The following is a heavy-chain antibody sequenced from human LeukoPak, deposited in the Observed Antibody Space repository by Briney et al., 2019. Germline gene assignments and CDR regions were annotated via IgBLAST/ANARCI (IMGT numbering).Heavy chain of an antibody. CDR1: GFTFSSYW. CDR2: IKQDGSEK. Sequence: GSLRLSCAASGFTFSSYWMSWVRQAPGKGLEWVANIKQDGSEKYYVDSVKGRFTISRDNAKNSLYLQMNSLRAEDTAVYYCARDSVRGYYYYYMDVWGKGTTVTVSS. CDR3: ARDSVRGYYYYYMDV. J-gene: IGHJ6*03. V-gene: IGHV3-7*01.